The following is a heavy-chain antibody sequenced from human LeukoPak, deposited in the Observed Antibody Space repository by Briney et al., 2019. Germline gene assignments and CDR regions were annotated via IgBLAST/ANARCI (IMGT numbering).Heavy chain of an antibody. J-gene: IGHJ4*02. Sequence: GGSLRLSCAASGFTFSSYGMHWVRQAPGKGLEWVAVISYDGSNKYYADSVKGRFTISRDNSKNTLYLQMNSLRAEDTAVYYCAKDQCSGGSCCPGHWGQGTLVTVSS. D-gene: IGHD2-15*01. CDR1: GFTFSSYG. CDR2: ISYDGSNK. CDR3: AKDQCSGGSCCPGH. V-gene: IGHV3-30*18.